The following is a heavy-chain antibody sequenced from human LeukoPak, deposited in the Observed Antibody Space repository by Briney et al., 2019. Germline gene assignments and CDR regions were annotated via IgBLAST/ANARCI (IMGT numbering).Heavy chain of an antibody. CDR3: ARSYSSGWYRDAFDI. V-gene: IGHV4-59*01. J-gene: IGHJ3*02. D-gene: IGHD6-19*01. Sequence: SETLSLTCTVSGGSISSYYWSWIRQPPGKGVEWIGYIYYSGSTNYNPSLKSRVTISVDTSKSQFSLKLSSVTAADMAVYYCARSYSSGWYRDAFDIWGQGTMVTVSS. CDR2: IYYSGST. CDR1: GGSISSYY.